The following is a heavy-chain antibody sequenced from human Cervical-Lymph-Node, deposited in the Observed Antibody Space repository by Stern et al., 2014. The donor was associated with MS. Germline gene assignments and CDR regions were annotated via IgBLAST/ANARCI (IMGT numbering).Heavy chain of an antibody. J-gene: IGHJ4*02. CDR2: ISADSGTT. Sequence: QVQLVESGTEVKKPGASLIVSCKASGYTFTSYGISWVRQAPGQGLEWVGWISADSGTTKYAQKLRDRITLTRDTSTGTAYMELRTLRSEDTAVYYCARDKMHAFDYWGQGTLVSVSS. V-gene: IGHV1-18*01. CDR1: GYTFTSYG. D-gene: IGHD2-8*01. CDR3: ARDKMHAFDY.